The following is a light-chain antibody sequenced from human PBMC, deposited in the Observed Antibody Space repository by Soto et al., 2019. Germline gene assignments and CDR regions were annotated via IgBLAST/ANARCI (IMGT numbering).Light chain of an antibody. CDR3: QQYGSSPPT. J-gene: IGKJ2*01. V-gene: IGKV3-20*01. CDR1: QSVSSSY. Sequence: EIVLTQSPGTLSLSPGERATLSCRASQSVSSSYLAWYQQKPGQAPRLLIYGASSRATGIPDRFSGGGSGTDFTLTISRREPEDFAVYYCQQYGSSPPTFGQGTKLEIK. CDR2: GAS.